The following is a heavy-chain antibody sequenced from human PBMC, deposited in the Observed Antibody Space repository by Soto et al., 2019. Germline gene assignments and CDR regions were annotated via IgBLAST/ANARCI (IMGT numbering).Heavy chain of an antibody. D-gene: IGHD6-13*01. V-gene: IGHV4-59*01. Sequence: ETLSLTCTVSCCSISGYYLSWIRQSPGKGLEYIGYIYYRGSTNYNPSLKSRVTMSVDTSRNQFSLKVNSVTAADTAVYYCARQQLLPFYYALDVWGQGTTVTVSS. CDR1: CCSISGYY. CDR2: IYYRGST. J-gene: IGHJ6*02. CDR3: ARQQLLPFYYALDV.